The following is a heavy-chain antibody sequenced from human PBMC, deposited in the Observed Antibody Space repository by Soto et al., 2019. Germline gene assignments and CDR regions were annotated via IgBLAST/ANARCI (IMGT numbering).Heavy chain of an antibody. Sequence: GGSLRLSCAASGFTFSSYGMHWVRQAPGKGLEWVAVIWYDGSNKYYADSVKGRFTISRDNSKNTLYLQMNSLRAEDTAVFYFARELGIAVAGTFNAYWGQGTLVTVPS. D-gene: IGHD6-19*01. CDR1: GFTFSSYG. V-gene: IGHV3-33*01. CDR3: ARELGIAVAGTFNAY. CDR2: IWYDGSNK. J-gene: IGHJ4*02.